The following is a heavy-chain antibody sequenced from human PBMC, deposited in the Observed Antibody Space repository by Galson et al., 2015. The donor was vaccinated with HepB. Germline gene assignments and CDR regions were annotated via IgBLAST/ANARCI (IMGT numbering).Heavy chain of an antibody. V-gene: IGHV1-69*13. Sequence: SVKVSCKASGGTFSSYAISWVRQAPGQGLEWMGGIIPIFGTANYAQKFQGRVTITADESTSTAYMELSSLRSEDTAVYYCAREGGLTGTTVVHYYFDYWGQGTLVTVSS. CDR2: IIPIFGTA. D-gene: IGHD1-7*01. CDR1: GGTFSSYA. J-gene: IGHJ4*02. CDR3: AREGGLTGTTVVHYYFDY.